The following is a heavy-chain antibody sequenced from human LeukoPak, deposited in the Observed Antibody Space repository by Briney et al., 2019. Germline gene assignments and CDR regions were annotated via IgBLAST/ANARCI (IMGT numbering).Heavy chain of an antibody. D-gene: IGHD3-22*01. Sequence: GGSLRLSCAASTFTFSTYNMNWVRQAPGKGLEWVSYISSGSTIIYYADSVKGRFTISRDNAKNSLYLQMNSLRDEDAAVYYCARARGSGYYNDALDYWGQGTLVTVSS. V-gene: IGHV3-48*02. CDR3: ARARGSGYYNDALDY. CDR2: ISSGSTII. J-gene: IGHJ4*02. CDR1: TFTFSTYN.